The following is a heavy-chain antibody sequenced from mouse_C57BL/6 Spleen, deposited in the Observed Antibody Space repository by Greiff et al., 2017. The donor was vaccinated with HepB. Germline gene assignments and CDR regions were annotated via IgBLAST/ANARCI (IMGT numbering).Heavy chain of an antibody. D-gene: IGHD2-3*01. CDR3: ARAYDGYSAWFAY. J-gene: IGHJ3*01. Sequence: EVKLVESEGGLVQPGSSMKLSCTASGFTFSDYYMAWVRQVPEKGLEWVANINYDGSSTYYLDSLKSRFIISRDNAKNILYLQMSSLKSEDTATYYCARAYDGYSAWFAYWGQGTLVTVSA. CDR2: INYDGSST. CDR1: GFTFSDYY. V-gene: IGHV5-16*01.